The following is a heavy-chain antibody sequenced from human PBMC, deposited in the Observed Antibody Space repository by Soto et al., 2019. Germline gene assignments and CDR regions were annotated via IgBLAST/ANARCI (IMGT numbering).Heavy chain of an antibody. J-gene: IGHJ6*03. V-gene: IGHV3-9*01. CDR2: ISWNSGSI. Sequence: GGSLRLSCAASGFTFDDYAMHWVRQAPGKGLEWVSGISWNSGSIGYADSVKGRFTISRDNAKNSLYLQMNSLRVEDTALYYCAKDIGTNILAAAGIGDYYYYMDVWGKGTTVTVSS. CDR1: GFTFDDYA. D-gene: IGHD6-13*01. CDR3: AKDIGTNILAAAGIGDYYYYMDV.